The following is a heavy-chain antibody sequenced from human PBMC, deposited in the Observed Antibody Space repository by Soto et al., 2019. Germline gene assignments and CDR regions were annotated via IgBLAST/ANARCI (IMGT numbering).Heavy chain of an antibody. D-gene: IGHD3-3*01. CDR2: ISGSGGST. J-gene: IGHJ4*02. CDR1: GFFFSSSA. Sequence: EVQLLGSGGGLAQPGGSLRLSCAASGFFFSSSAMSWVRQAPGKGLEWVSAISGSGGSTYYADSVKGRFTVSRDNSEHTLELQMNSLRVEDTAVYYCAKDRPSTTIVGVFRWDYCGQGTLVTVSS. CDR3: AKDRPSTTIVGVFRWDY. V-gene: IGHV3-23*01.